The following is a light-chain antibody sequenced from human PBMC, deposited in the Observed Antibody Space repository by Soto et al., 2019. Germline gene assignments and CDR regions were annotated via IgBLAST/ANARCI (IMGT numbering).Light chain of an antibody. CDR3: HQYNNWPRT. CDR1: QGVSSS. V-gene: IGKV3-15*01. J-gene: IGKJ1*01. Sequence: EIVRTQSPARLSVSQEEGATLSCRASQGVSSSLAWYQQKPGQAPRLLLYGTSTRATGIPARFSGSGSGSEFTLTISSLQSEDFALYYCHQYNNWPRTFGQGTKVDIK. CDR2: GTS.